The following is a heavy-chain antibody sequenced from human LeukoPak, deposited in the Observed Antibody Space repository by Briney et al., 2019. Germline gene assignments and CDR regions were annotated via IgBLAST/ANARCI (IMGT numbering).Heavy chain of an antibody. CDR2: INHSGST. CDR3: ARVMGSYFGWSSGWFDP. Sequence: SETLSLTCTVSGGSISSDQWSWIRQPPGKGLEWIGEINHSGSTNYNPSLKSRVTISVDTSKNQFSLKLSSVTAADTAVYYCARVMGSYFGWSSGWFDPWGQGTLVTVSS. CDR1: GGSISSDQ. V-gene: IGHV4-34*01. J-gene: IGHJ5*02. D-gene: IGHD1-26*01.